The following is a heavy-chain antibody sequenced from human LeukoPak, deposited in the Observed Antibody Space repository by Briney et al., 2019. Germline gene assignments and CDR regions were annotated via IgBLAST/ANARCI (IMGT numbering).Heavy chain of an antibody. CDR2: IWYDGSNK. D-gene: IGHD3-10*01. Sequence: PGGSLRLSCAASGFTFSSYGMHWVRQAPGKGLEWVAVIWYDGSNKYYADSVKGRFTISRDNSKNTLYLQMNSLRAEDTAVYYCARDAITMVRGVIVGNWFDPWGQGTLVTVSS. CDR3: ARDAITMVRGVIVGNWFDP. CDR1: GFTFSSYG. J-gene: IGHJ5*02. V-gene: IGHV3-33*01.